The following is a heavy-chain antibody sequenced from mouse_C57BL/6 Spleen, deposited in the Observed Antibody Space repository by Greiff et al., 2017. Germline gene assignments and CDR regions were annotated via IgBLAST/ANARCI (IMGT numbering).Heavy chain of an antibody. J-gene: IGHJ1*03. V-gene: IGHV2-2*01. Sequence: VQLQQSGPGLVQPSQCLPITCTVSGFSLTSYGVHWVRQSPGKGLEWLGVIGRGGSTDYNAAFISRLSISEDNSRSQVFFKMSSLQADDAAIYCCARRTTDWYFDVWGTGTTVTVSS. D-gene: IGHD1-1*01. CDR1: GFSLTSYG. CDR3: ARRTTDWYFDV. CDR2: IGRGGST.